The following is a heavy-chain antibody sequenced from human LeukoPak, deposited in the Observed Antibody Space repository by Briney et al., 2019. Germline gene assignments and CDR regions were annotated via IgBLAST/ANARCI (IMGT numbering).Heavy chain of an antibody. J-gene: IGHJ6*02. V-gene: IGHV4-31*03. CDR1: GGSISSGGYY. CDR3: ARDAEYSSGIDV. Sequence: SQTLSLTCTVPGGSISSGGYYWSWIRQHPGKGLEWIGYIYYSGSTYYNPSLKSRVTISADTSKNQFSLKLSSVTAADTAVYYCARDAEYSSGIDVWGQGTTVTVSS. CDR2: IYYSGST. D-gene: IGHD2-21*01.